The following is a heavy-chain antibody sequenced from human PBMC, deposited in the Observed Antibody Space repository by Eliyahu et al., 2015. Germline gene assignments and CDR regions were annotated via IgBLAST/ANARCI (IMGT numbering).Heavy chain of an antibody. CDR2: IYYSGST. V-gene: IGHV4-39*01. CDR3: ARRGICSRTTLCDAFDI. Sequence: QLQLQESGPGLVKPSETLSLTCTVPGGXIXSXXFYXGWIRQPPGKGLEWIGSIYYSGSTYYNSSLKSRVTISVDTSRNQFSLKLTSVTAADTAVYYCARRGICSRTTLCDAFDIWGQGTMVTVSS. J-gene: IGHJ3*02. D-gene: IGHD2-2*01. CDR1: GGXIXSXXFY.